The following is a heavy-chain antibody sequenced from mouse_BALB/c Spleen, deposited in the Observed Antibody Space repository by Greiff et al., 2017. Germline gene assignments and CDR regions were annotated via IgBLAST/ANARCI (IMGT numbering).Heavy chain of an antibody. CDR3: ARDSVYYRYYYAMDY. Sequence: EVQRVESGGGLVKPGGSLKLSCAASGFTFSDYYMYWVRQTPEKRLEWVATISDGGSYTYYPDSVKGRFTISRDNAKNNLYQQMSSLKSEDTAMYYCARDSVYYRYYYAMDYWGQGTSVTVSS. V-gene: IGHV5-4*02. CDR2: ISDGGSYT. CDR1: GFTFSDYY. D-gene: IGHD2-14*01. J-gene: IGHJ4*01.